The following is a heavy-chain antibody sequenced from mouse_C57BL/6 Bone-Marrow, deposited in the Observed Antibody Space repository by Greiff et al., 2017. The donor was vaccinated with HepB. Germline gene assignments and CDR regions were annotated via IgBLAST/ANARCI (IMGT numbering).Heavy chain of an antibody. CDR2: IDPENGDT. J-gene: IGHJ4*01. Sequence: EVQLVESGAELVRPGASVKLSCTASGFNIKDDYMHWVKQRPEQGLEWIGWIDPENGDTEYASKFQGKATITADTSSNTAYLQLSSLTSEDTAVYYCTLDYGTPYYAMDYWGQGTSVTVSS. CDR1: GFNIKDDY. V-gene: IGHV14-4*01. CDR3: TLDYGTPYYAMDY. D-gene: IGHD1-1*01.